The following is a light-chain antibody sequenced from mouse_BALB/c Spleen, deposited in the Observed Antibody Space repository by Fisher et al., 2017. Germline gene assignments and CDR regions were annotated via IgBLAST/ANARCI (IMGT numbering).Light chain of an antibody. V-gene: IGKV4-55*01. CDR1: SSVSY. CDR3: QQWSGYPFT. CDR2: DTS. J-gene: IGKJ4*01. Sequence: IVITQSPAIMSASPGEKVTMTCSASSSVSYMYWYQQKPGSSPRLLIYDTSNLASGVPARFSGSGSGTSYSLTISSVEAEDDATYYCQQWSGYPFTFGSGTKLEIK.